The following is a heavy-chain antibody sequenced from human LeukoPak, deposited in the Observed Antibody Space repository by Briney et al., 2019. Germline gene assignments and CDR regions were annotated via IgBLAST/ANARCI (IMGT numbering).Heavy chain of an antibody. J-gene: IGHJ6*04. CDR2: IKKDGSEK. Sequence: PGGSLRLSCVASGFTFSSYWMSWVRQVPGKGLEWVANIKKDGSEKKYVDSVKGRFTISRDNAENSLYLQMSSLRAEDTAVYYCAELGITMIGGVWGKGTTVTISS. CDR3: AELGITMIGGV. V-gene: IGHV3-7*01. D-gene: IGHD3-10*02. CDR1: GFTFSSYW.